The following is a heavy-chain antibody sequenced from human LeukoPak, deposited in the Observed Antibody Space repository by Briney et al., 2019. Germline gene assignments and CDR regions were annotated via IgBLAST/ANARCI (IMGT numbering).Heavy chain of an antibody. J-gene: IGHJ4*02. Sequence: GGTLRLSCAASGFIFSSYGMSWVRQSPEKGLEWVSAIGGSGGSTYYADSVKGRFTISRDNSKNTLYLQMNSLRAEDTAVYYCAKADGYYDVLTGDFGGQETLVTVSS. CDR2: IGGSGGST. CDR1: GFIFSSYG. V-gene: IGHV3-23*01. CDR3: AKADGYYDVLTGDF. D-gene: IGHD3-9*01.